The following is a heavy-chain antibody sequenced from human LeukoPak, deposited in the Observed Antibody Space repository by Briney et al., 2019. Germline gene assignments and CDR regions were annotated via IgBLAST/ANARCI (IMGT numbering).Heavy chain of an antibody. V-gene: IGHV3-15*01. CDR1: GFTFSNAW. J-gene: IGHJ4*02. CDR2: IKSKTDGGTT. CDR3: TVRNIAAAGTFDY. Sequence: GGSLRLSCAASGFTFSNAWMSWVRQAPGKGLEWVGRIKSKTDGGTTDYAAPVKGRFTISRDDSKNTLYLQMNSLKTEDTAVYYCTVRNIAAAGTFDYWGQGTLVTVSS. D-gene: IGHD6-13*01.